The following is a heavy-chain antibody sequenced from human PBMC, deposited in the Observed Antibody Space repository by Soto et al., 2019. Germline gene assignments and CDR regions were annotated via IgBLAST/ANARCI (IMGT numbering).Heavy chain of an antibody. CDR1: GYIFTYYG. D-gene: IGHD3-3*01. J-gene: IGHJ5*02. Sequence: QVQLVQSGPEVKKTGASVKVSCKASGYIFTYYGLSWVRQAPGQGLEWMGWISTYNGDTRIAQQFQGRVTMTTDSSTNTAYMELKSPRSDDTALYFCARDTRNGVVIMDSLGQGTLVAVSS. CDR3: ARDTRNGVVIMDS. CDR2: ISTYNGDT. V-gene: IGHV1-18*01.